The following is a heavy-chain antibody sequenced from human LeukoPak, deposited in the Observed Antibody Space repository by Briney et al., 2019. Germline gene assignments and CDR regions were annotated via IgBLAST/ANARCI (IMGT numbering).Heavy chain of an antibody. J-gene: IGHJ4*02. CDR2: IYYSGST. D-gene: IGHD3-9*01. CDR3: ARAYYDILTGYYPFDY. CDR1: GGSISGYY. Sequence: PSETLSLTCTVSGGSISGYYYNWIRQPPGKGLEWIGYIYYSGSTNYNPSLKSRVTISLDTSKNQFSLKLSSVTTADTAVYYCARAYYDILTGYYPFDYWGQGTLVTVSS. V-gene: IGHV4-59*01.